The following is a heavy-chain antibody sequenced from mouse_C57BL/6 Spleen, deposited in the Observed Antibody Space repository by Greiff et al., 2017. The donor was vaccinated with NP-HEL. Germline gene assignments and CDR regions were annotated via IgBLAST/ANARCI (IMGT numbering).Heavy chain of an antibody. V-gene: IGHV1-61*01. D-gene: IGHD1-1*01. CDR2: IYPSDSET. J-gene: IGHJ1*03. CDR3: ARRGTVVDWYFDV. Sequence: VQLQQPGAELVRPGSSVKLSCKASGYTFTSYWMDWVKQRPGQGLEWIGNIYPSDSETHYNQKFQDKATLTVDKSSSTAYMQLSSLTSEDSAVYYCARRGTVVDWYFDVWGTGTTVTVSS. CDR1: GYTFTSYW.